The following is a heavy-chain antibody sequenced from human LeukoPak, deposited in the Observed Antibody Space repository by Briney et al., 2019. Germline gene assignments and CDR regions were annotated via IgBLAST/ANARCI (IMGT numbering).Heavy chain of an antibody. V-gene: IGHV1-3*01. J-gene: IGHJ6*02. CDR3: ARERYCSGGSCYGMDV. Sequence: ASVTVSCKASGYTFTSYAMHWVRQAPGQRLEWMGWINAGNGNTKYSQKFQGRVTITRDTSASTAYMELSSLRSEDTAVYYCARERYCSGGSCYGMDVWGQGTTVTVSS. D-gene: IGHD2-15*01. CDR2: INAGNGNT. CDR1: GYTFTSYA.